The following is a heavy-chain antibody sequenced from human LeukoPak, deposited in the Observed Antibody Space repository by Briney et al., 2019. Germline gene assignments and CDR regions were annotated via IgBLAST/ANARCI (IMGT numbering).Heavy chain of an antibody. J-gene: IGHJ5*02. V-gene: IGHV1-46*01. D-gene: IGHD3-10*01. CDR1: GYTFTSYY. CDR3: ARGRVYGSGSYDNWFDP. CDR2: INPSGGST. Sequence: ASVTVSCKASGYTFTSYYMHWVRQAPGQGLEWMGIINPSGGSTSYAQKFQGRVTVTRDTSTSTVYMELSSLRSEDTAVYYCARGRVYGSGSYDNWFDPWGQGTLVTVSS.